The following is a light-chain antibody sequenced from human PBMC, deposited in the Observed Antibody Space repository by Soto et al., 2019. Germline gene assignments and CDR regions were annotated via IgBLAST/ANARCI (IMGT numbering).Light chain of an antibody. CDR1: QTISSW. CDR3: QQYSNYWT. J-gene: IGKJ1*01. V-gene: IGKV1-5*03. CDR2: KAS. Sequence: DIQMTQSPSTLSASVGDRVTITCRASQTISSWLARYQQKPGKAPRLLIYKASILESGVSSTFSGSGSGTEFTLTISSLQPDDFATYYCQQYSNYWTFGQGTKVEIK.